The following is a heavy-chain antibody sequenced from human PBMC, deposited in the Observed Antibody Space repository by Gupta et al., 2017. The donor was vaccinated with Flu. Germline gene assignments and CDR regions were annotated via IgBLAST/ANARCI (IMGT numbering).Heavy chain of an antibody. J-gene: IGHJ5*02. CDR3: ARDPDTPMVRVCDL. CDR2: ISSSSRTI. D-gene: IGHD5-18*01. V-gene: IGHV3-48*01. CDR1: GFTFSTYS. Sequence: EVQLVESGGGLVQPGGSLRLSCAASGFTFSTYSMNWVRQAPGKGLEWVSYISSSSRTIYYADSVKGRFTISRDNDQNSLYLQTNGLRAEDTAVYFGARDPDTPMVRVCDLWGQGTLVTVSS.